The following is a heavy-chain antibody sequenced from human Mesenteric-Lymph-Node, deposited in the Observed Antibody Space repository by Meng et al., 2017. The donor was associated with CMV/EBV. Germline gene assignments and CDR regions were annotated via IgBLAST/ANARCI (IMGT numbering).Heavy chain of an antibody. CDR2: IYSAGNI. CDR1: GFSVSSYY. Sequence: GGSLRLSCAASGFSVSSYYMSWVRQAPGKGLEWVSIIYSAGNIYYADSVRGRFTISRDNSKSTLFLQMNSLRVDDTAVYYCAKDDWGRGVVDSWGQGALVTVSS. D-gene: IGHD3-3*01. V-gene: IGHV3-53*01. CDR3: AKDDWGRGVVDS. J-gene: IGHJ4*02.